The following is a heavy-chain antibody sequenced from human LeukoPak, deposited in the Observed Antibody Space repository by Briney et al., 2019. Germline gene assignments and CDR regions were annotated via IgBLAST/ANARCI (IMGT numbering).Heavy chain of an antibody. J-gene: IGHJ4*02. V-gene: IGHV3-49*04. CDR1: GFTFGDYA. D-gene: IGHD1-26*01. Sequence: GGSLRLSCTASGFTFGDYAMSWVRQAPGKGLGWVGFIRTKAYGGTTEYAASVEGRFTISRDDSKSIVYLQMNSLKTEDTAVYYCARELSGSYYDFDYWGQGTLVTVSS. CDR3: ARELSGSYYDFDY. CDR2: IRTKAYGGTT.